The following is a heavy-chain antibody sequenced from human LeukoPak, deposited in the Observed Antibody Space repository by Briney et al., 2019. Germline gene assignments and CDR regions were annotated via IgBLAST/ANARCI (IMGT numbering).Heavy chain of an antibody. D-gene: IGHD4-17*01. CDR1: GFTFSSYV. CDR3: AKDPPRYYGDSRLFDY. V-gene: IGHV3-23*01. Sequence: PGGSLRLSCAASGFTFSSYVMSWVRQAPGKGLEWVSAISGSGGSTYYADSVKGRFTISRDNSKNTLYLQMNSLRAEDTAVYYCAKDPPRYYGDSRLFDYWGQGTLVTVSS. J-gene: IGHJ4*02. CDR2: ISGSGGST.